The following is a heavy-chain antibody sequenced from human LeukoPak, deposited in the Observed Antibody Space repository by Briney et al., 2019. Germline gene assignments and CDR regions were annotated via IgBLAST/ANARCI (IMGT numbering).Heavy chain of an antibody. Sequence: PSETLSLTCTVSGGSVSSGNYYWSWIRQPPGKGLEWIGYIYYSGSTNYSPSLKSRVTMSVDTSKNQFSLKLTSVTAADTAVYYCARRSGYSPNWFDPWGQGTLVTVSS. CDR3: ARRSGYSPNWFDP. V-gene: IGHV4-61*01. J-gene: IGHJ5*02. CDR2: IYYSGST. D-gene: IGHD3-3*01. CDR1: GGSVSSGNYY.